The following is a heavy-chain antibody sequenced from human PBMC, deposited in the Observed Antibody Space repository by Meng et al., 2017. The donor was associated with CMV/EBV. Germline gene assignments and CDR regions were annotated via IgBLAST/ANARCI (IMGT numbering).Heavy chain of an antibody. CDR3: AKDIRGYWYSLEY. V-gene: IGHV3-9*01. J-gene: IGHJ4*02. CDR2: INWNSGDI. CDR1: GFTFDDYA. D-gene: IGHD2-2*03. Sequence: GGSLRLSCAASGFTFDDYAMHWVRQAPGKGLEWVSGINWNSGDIGYADSVKGRFTISRDNAKNSLYLQMNSLRDEDTALYYCAKDIRGYWYSLEYWGQGTLVTV.